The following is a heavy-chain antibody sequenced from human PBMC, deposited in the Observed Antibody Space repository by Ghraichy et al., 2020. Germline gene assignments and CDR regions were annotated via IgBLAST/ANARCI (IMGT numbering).Heavy chain of an antibody. D-gene: IGHD6-19*01. CDR3: ARDLGSGWYFDY. J-gene: IGHJ4*02. V-gene: IGHV3-7*01. CDR2: IKQDGSET. CDR1: GFTFSSSW. Sequence: GGSLRLSCAASGFTFSSSWMSWVRQAPGKGLEWVANIKQDGSETYYVDSVKGRFTISRDNSKNSLYLQMNSLRAEDTAVYYCARDLGSGWYFDYRGQGTLVTVSS.